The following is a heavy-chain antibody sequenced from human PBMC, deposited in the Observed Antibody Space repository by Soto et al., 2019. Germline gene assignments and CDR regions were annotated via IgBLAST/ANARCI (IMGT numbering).Heavy chain of an antibody. J-gene: IGHJ3*02. CDR3: ARGGVVVVVVAARRKDAFDI. V-gene: IGHV1-46*03. CDR2: INRSGGST. CDR1: GYTFTSYY. Sequence: ASVKVSCKASGYTFTSYYMHWVRQAPGQGLEWMGIINRSGGSTSYAQKFQGRVTMTRDTSTSTVYMELSSMRSEDTAVSYCARGGVVVVVVAARRKDAFDIWGPGTMVTVSS. D-gene: IGHD2-15*01.